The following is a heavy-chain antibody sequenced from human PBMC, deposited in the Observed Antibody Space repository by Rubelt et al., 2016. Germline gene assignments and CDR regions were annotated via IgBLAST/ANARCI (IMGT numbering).Heavy chain of an antibody. Sequence: QVQLVQSGAELRKPGASVKVSCQSSGYSFITYAVNWVRQAPGHGLEWMGWISAYNGDTKYAHKLQGRVTLTTDTSTNTAYMELTNLKSDDTAVYYCGRAWDYGDRFPIDDWGQGTLVTVSS. CDR2: ISAYNGDT. CDR1: GYSFITYA. J-gene: IGHJ4*02. CDR3: GRAWDYGDRFPIDD. V-gene: IGHV1-18*01. D-gene: IGHD4-17*01.